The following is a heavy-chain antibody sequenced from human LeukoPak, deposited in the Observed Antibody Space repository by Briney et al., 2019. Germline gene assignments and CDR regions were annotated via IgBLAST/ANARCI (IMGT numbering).Heavy chain of an antibody. CDR1: GLIFDDYA. V-gene: IGHV3-9*01. J-gene: IGHJ2*01. D-gene: IGHD3-3*01. Sequence: GGSLRLSCAASGLIFDDYAMHWVRQTPGKGLEWVSGISWNGGGIVYADSVKGRFNISRDNAKNSLFLQMNSLTIEDTAIYYCVKVETISIFGVAPRYFDLWGRGTLVPVSS. CDR3: VKVETISIFGVAPRYFDL. CDR2: ISWNGGGI.